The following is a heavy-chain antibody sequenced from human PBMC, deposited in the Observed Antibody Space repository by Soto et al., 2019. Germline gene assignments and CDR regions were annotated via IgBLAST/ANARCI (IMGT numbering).Heavy chain of an antibody. CDR1: GFTFSDYS. CDR2: ISSSYSIK. Sequence: EVQLVESGGGLVQPGGSLRLSCAVSGFTFSDYSMNWVRQAPGKGLEWLSYISSSYSIKTYADSVKGRFTMSIDNAKNSLYLQMNSLRDEDTAVYYCARDLQGSFDNWGQGTLVSVSS. CDR3: ARDLQGSFDN. D-gene: IGHD1-1*01. J-gene: IGHJ4*02. V-gene: IGHV3-48*02.